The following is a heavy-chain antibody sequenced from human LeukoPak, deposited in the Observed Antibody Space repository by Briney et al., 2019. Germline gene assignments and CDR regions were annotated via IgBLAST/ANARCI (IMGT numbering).Heavy chain of an antibody. D-gene: IGHD5-12*01. J-gene: IGHJ4*02. Sequence: SETLSLTCTVSGGSISSSSYYWGWIRQPPGKGLEWIGSIYYSGSTYYNPSLKSRVTISIDTSKNQFSLKLSSVTAADTAVYYCARVSGYDWESFYDYWGQGTLVTVSS. CDR1: GGSISSSSYY. CDR2: IYYSGST. CDR3: ARVSGYDWESFYDY. V-gene: IGHV4-39*07.